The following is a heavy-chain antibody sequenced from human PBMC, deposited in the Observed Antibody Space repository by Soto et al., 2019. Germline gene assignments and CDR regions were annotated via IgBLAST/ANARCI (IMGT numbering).Heavy chain of an antibody. V-gene: IGHV4-30-4*01. J-gene: IGHJ4*02. CDR2: IYYSGST. Sequence: PSETLSLTCTVSGGSISSGDYYWSWIRQPPGKGLEWIGYIYYSGSTYYNPSLKSRVTISVDTSKNQFSLKLSSVTAAGTAVYYCARLMTTVTDFDYWGQGTLVTVSS. CDR3: ARLMTTVTDFDY. D-gene: IGHD4-17*01. CDR1: GGSISSGDYY.